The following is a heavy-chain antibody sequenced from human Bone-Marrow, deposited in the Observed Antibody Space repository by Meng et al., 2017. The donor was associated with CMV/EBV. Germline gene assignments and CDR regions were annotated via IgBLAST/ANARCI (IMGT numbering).Heavy chain of an antibody. CDR2: ISYDGSNK. Sequence: GGSLRLSCAASGFTFSSYAMHWVRQAPGKGPEWVAVISYDGSNKYYADSVKGRFTISRDNSKNTLYLQMNSLRAEDTAVYYCARGDIVVVPAAPFDYWGQGTLVTVSS. CDR1: GFTFSSYA. V-gene: IGHV3-30-3*01. J-gene: IGHJ4*02. CDR3: ARGDIVVVPAAPFDY. D-gene: IGHD2-2*01.